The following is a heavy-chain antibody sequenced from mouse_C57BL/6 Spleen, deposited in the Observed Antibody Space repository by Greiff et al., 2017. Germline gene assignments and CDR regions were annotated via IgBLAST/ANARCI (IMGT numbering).Heavy chain of an antibody. CDR3: TRGDGYDGLF. J-gene: IGHJ3*01. V-gene: IGHV1-15*01. CDR2: IDPETGGT. Sequence: VKLQQSGAELVRPGASVTLSCKASGYTFTDYEMHWVKQTPVHGLEWIGAIDPETGGTAYNQKFKGKAILTADKSSSTAYMELRSLTSEDSAVYYCTRGDGYDGLFWGQGTLVTVSA. D-gene: IGHD2-2*01. CDR1: GYTFTDYE.